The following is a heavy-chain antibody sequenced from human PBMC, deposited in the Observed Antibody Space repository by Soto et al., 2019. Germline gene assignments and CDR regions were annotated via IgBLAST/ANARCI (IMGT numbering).Heavy chain of an antibody. CDR2: ISYDGGTT. D-gene: IGHD6-13*01. Sequence: PGGSLRLSCAASGFTFSSYAMHWVRQAPGKGLEWVAVISYDGGTTDYAAPVKGRFAISRDDSKNTLYLQMNSLKTEDTAVYYFKYSSSGYGYYGMDVGGQGTTVTVSS. CDR3: KYSSSGYGYYGMDV. J-gene: IGHJ6*02. CDR1: GFTFSSYA. V-gene: IGHV3-30*09.